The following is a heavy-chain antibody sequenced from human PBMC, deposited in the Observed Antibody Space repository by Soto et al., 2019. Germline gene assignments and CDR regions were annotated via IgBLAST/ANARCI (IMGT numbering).Heavy chain of an antibody. J-gene: IGHJ6*02. CDR2: IIPIFGTA. CDR3: AREGGTVYDILTGERYYYYGMDV. V-gene: IGHV1-69*13. Sequence: GTSVKLSCEASGYSFTSYGISCVRQAPRQGLEWMGGIIPIFGTANYAQKFQGRVTITADESTSTAYMELSSLRSEDTAVYYCAREGGTVYDILTGERYYYYGMDVWGQGTTVTVSS. CDR1: GYSFTSYG. D-gene: IGHD3-9*01.